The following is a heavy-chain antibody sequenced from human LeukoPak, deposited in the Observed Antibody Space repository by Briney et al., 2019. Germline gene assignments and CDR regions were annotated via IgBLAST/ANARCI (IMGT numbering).Heavy chain of an antibody. J-gene: IGHJ3*02. V-gene: IGHV4-59*01. Sequence: SETLSLTCAVYGGSFSGYYWSWIRQPPGKGLEWIGYIYYSGSTNYNPSLKSRVTISVDTSKNQFSLKLSSVTAADTAVYYCARDGAAAGLPHAFDIWGQGTMVTVSS. CDR3: ARDGAAAGLPHAFDI. CDR2: IYYSGST. D-gene: IGHD6-13*01. CDR1: GGSFSGYY.